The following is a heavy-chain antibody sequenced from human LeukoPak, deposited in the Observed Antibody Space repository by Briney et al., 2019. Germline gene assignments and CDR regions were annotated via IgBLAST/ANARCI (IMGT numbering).Heavy chain of an antibody. V-gene: IGHV3-33*06. Sequence: PGRSLRLSCAASGFTFSSYGMHWVRQAPGKWLEWVAVIWYDGSNKYYADSVKGRFTISRDNTKNTLYLQMNSLRAEDTAVYYCAKVGRYSSGWWDGFDYWGQGTLVTVSS. CDR3: AKVGRYSSGWWDGFDY. CDR2: IWYDGSNK. CDR1: GFTFSSYG. D-gene: IGHD6-19*01. J-gene: IGHJ4*02.